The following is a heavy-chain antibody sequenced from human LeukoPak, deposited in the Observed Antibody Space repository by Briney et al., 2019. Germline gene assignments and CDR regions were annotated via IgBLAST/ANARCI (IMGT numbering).Heavy chain of an antibody. Sequence: SETLSLTCTVSGGSISSYYWSWIRQPAGKGLEWIGRIYTSGSTNYNPSLKSRVTISVDKSKNQFSLQLNSVTPEDTAVYYCARDLPSIAAAGTMFDYWGQGTLVTVSS. CDR1: GGSISSYY. J-gene: IGHJ4*02. CDR2: IYTSGST. V-gene: IGHV4-4*07. D-gene: IGHD6-13*01. CDR3: ARDLPSIAAAGTMFDY.